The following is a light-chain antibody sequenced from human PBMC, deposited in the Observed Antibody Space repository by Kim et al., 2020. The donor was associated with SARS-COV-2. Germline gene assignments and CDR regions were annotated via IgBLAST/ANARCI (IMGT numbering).Light chain of an antibody. CDR2: LGS. Sequence: PASISCRSSQSLLHSNGYNYLDWYLQKPGQSPQLLIYLGSNRASGVPDRFSGSGSGTDFTLKISRVEAEDVGVYYCMQALQTPCTFGQGTRLEIK. J-gene: IGKJ5*01. CDR3: MQALQTPCT. V-gene: IGKV2-28*01. CDR1: QSLLHSNGYNY.